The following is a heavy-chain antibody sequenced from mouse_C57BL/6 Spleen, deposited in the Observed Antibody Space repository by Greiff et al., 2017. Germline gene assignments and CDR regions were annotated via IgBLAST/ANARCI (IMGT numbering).Heavy chain of an antibody. Sequence: EVKVVESGGGLVKPGGSLKLSCAASGFTFSSYAMSWVRQTPEKRLEWVATISDGGSYTYYPDNVKGRFTISRDNAKNNLYLQMSHLKSEDTAMYYCARDLERYFDVWGTGTTVTVSS. V-gene: IGHV5-4*01. CDR1: GFTFSSYA. CDR2: ISDGGSYT. CDR3: ARDLERYFDV. J-gene: IGHJ1*03.